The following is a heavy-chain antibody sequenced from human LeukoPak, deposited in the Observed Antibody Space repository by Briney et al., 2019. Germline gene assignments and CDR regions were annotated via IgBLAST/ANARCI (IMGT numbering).Heavy chain of an antibody. CDR1: GFTFSSYG. CDR2: IWYDGSNK. V-gene: IGHV3-33*06. Sequence: GGSLRLSCAASGFTFSSYGMHWVRQAPGKGLEWVAVIWYDGSNKYYADSVKGRFTISRDNSKNTLYLQVNSLRAEDTAVYYCAKSLAYCGGDCPWYFDLWGRGTLVTVSS. CDR3: AKSLAYCGGDCPWYFDL. J-gene: IGHJ2*01. D-gene: IGHD2-21*02.